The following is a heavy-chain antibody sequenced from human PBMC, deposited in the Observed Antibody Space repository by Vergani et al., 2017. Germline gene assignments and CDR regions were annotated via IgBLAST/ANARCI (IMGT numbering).Heavy chain of an antibody. CDR3: ARAGTYGDYGTNFDY. D-gene: IGHD4-17*01. Sequence: VQLVESGGGVVQPGRSLRLSCAASGFTFSNYWMAWVRQAPGRGLEWVASIKQDGGDKYYADSVKGRFAISRDNAKNSVYLQMTNVRADDTAVYYCARAGTYGDYGTNFDYWGQGTLVTVSS. V-gene: IGHV3-7*03. CDR1: GFTFSNYW. J-gene: IGHJ4*02. CDR2: IKQDGGDK.